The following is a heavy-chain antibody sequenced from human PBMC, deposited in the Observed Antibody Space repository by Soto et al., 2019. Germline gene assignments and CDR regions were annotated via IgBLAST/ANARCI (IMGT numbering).Heavy chain of an antibody. Sequence: PSETLSLTCTVSGGSISSYYWSWIRQPPGKGLEWIGYIYYSGSTNYNPSLKSRVTISVDTSKNQFSLKLSSVTAADTAVYYCARGPLAAAGPWFDPRGQGTPVTVSS. CDR1: GGSISSYY. J-gene: IGHJ5*02. CDR2: IYYSGST. D-gene: IGHD6-13*01. CDR3: ARGPLAAAGPWFDP. V-gene: IGHV4-59*01.